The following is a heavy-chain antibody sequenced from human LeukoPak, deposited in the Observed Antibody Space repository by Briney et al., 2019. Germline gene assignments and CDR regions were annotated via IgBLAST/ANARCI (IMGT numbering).Heavy chain of an antibody. D-gene: IGHD2-2*01. CDR3: ARSACTRCYFDY. Sequence: SETLSLTCTVSGGSLSRYYWSWVRQPPGKGLEWIGQIFFSGSTNYNPSLKSRVTISLDTSKNQFSTELTSVTAADTAVYYCARSACTRCYFDYWGQGTLVTVSS. V-gene: IGHV4-59*01. CDR1: GGSLSRYY. J-gene: IGHJ4*03. CDR2: IFFSGST.